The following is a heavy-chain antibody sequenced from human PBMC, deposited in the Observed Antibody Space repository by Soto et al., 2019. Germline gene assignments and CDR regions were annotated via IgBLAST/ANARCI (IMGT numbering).Heavy chain of an antibody. CDR1: GLTFSNCG. CDR2: IDGSGRNT. CDR3: AKDGLSNSPSAIDY. J-gene: IGHJ4*02. D-gene: IGHD1-1*01. V-gene: IGHV3-23*01. Sequence: EVQLLESGGGLVQPGGSLRLSCAASGLTFSNCGMSWVRQAPGKGLDWVAGIDGSGRNTYYADPVKGRFTISRDNSKNPLFLQMNSLRAEDTAIYYCAKDGLSNSPSAIDYWGQGTLVTVSS.